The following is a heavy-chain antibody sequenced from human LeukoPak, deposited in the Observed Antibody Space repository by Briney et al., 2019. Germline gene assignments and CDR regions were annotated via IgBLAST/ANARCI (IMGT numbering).Heavy chain of an antibody. J-gene: IGHJ4*02. CDR3: ARKTKVAGGWFVGGVYFDY. Sequence: ASETLSLTCAVSGGSISSSNWWSWVRQPPGKGLEWIGEIYHSGSTNYNPSLKSRVTISVDKSKNQFSLKLSSVTAADTAVYYCARKTKVAGGWFVGGVYFDYWGQGTLVTVSS. D-gene: IGHD6-19*01. CDR1: GGSISSSNW. CDR2: IYHSGST. V-gene: IGHV4-4*02.